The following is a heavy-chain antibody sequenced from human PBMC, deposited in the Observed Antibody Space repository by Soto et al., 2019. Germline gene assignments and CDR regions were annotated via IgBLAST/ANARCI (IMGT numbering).Heavy chain of an antibody. J-gene: IGHJ6*02. V-gene: IGHV4-30-2*01. CDR2: IYHSGST. CDR1: GGSISSGGYS. D-gene: IGHD1-1*01. CDR3: AREGLERLSFHYYYGMDV. Sequence: SETLSLTCAVSGGSISSGGYSWSWIRQPPGKGLEWIGYIYHSGSTNYNPSLKSRVTISVDKSKNQFSLKLSSVTAADTAVYYCAREGLERLSFHYYYGMDVWGQGTTVTVSS.